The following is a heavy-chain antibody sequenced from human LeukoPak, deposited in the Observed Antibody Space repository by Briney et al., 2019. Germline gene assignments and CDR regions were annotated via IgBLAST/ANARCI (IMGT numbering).Heavy chain of an antibody. V-gene: IGHV4-59*11. Sequence: SETLSLTCTVSGGSISSHFWSWIRQPPGKGLEWIGYIFYSGTITYNPSLKSRVTMSVDTSKNQFSLKLSSVTAADTAVYYCARDSGTTGEVKFDPWGQGTLVTVSS. CDR1: GGSISSHF. CDR3: ARDSGTTGEVKFDP. D-gene: IGHD3-10*01. J-gene: IGHJ5*02. CDR2: IFYSGTI.